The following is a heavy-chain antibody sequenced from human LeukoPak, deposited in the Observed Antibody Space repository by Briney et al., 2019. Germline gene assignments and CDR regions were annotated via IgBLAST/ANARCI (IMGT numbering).Heavy chain of an antibody. CDR2: ISSSSSYI. V-gene: IGHV3-21*01. CDR1: GFTFSSYS. D-gene: IGHD1-26*01. CDR3: RTGSYRDTYYYGMDV. J-gene: IGHJ6*02. Sequence: PGGSLRLSCAASGFTFSSYSMNWVRQAPGKGLEWVSSISSSSSYIYYADSVKGRFTISRDNAKNSLYLQMNSLRAEDTAVYYCRTGSYRDTYYYGMDVWGQGTTVTVSS.